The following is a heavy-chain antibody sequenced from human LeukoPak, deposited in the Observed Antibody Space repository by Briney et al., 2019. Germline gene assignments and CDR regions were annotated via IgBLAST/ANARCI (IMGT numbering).Heavy chain of an antibody. CDR2: INNDGSGT. CDR3: TSLYLTDV. Sequence: PGGSLRLSCAASGFTFSNYWMHWVRQVPGKGLVWVSRINNDGSGTTYADSVKGRFTIPRDNAKNTLCLQMNSLRVEDTAVYYCTSLYLTDVWGKGTTVTVSS. D-gene: IGHD2-2*02. V-gene: IGHV3-74*01. CDR1: GFTFSNYW. J-gene: IGHJ6*04.